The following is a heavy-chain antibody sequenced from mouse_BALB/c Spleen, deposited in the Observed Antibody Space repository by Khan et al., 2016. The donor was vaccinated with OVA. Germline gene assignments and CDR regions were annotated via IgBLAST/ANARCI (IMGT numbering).Heavy chain of an antibody. CDR2: IKGNGVTT. CDR1: GFTFSSYY. V-gene: IGHV5-6-2*01. D-gene: IGHD2-2*01. J-gene: IGHJ3*01. CDR3: GRHYGYDGEFAY. Sequence: EVKVEESGGGLVKLGGSLKLSCAASGFTFSSYYMSWVRQTPEKRLELVAAIKGNGVTTYYRDTVKGRFTISRDNARDTLYLQMSSLKSEDTALYYCGRHYGYDGEFAYWGQGTLVTVAA.